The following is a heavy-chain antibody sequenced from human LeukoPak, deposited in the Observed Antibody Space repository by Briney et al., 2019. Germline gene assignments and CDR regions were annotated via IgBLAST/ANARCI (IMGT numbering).Heavy chain of an antibody. V-gene: IGHV3-30*03. Sequence: PGGSLRLSCAASGFTFSSYGMHWVRQAPGKGLEWVAVISYDGSNKYYADSVKGRFTISRDNSKNTLYLQMNSLRAEDTAVYYCARVGGYYYHYYGMDVWGQGTTVTVSS. J-gene: IGHJ6*02. CDR3: ARVGGYYYHYYGMDV. D-gene: IGHD4-23*01. CDR2: ISYDGSNK. CDR1: GFTFSSYG.